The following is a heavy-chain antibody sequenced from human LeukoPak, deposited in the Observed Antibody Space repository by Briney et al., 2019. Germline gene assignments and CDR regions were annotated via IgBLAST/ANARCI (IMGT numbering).Heavy chain of an antibody. CDR1: GFPFSGSA. J-gene: IGHJ4*02. CDR2: IRSKANSYAT. V-gene: IGHV3-73*01. D-gene: IGHD1-26*01. CDR3: TIAYSGSYLLGY. Sequence: GGSLKLSCAASGFPFSGSAMHWVRQASGKGLEWVGRIRSKANSYATAYAASVKGRFTISRDDSKNTAYLQMNSLKTEDTAVYYCTIAYSGSYLLGYWGRGTLVTVSS.